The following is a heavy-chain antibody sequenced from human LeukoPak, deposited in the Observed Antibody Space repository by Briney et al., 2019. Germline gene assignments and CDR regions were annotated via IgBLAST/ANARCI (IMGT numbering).Heavy chain of an antibody. Sequence: ASVKVSCKASGYTFTSYGISWMRQAPGQGLEWMGWISAYNGNTNYAQKLQGRVTMTTDTSTSTAYMELRSLRSDDTAVYCCARDSSYPTLYYFDYWGQGTLVTVSP. D-gene: IGHD5-12*01. J-gene: IGHJ4*02. CDR3: ARDSSYPTLYYFDY. CDR2: ISAYNGNT. V-gene: IGHV1-18*01. CDR1: GYTFTSYG.